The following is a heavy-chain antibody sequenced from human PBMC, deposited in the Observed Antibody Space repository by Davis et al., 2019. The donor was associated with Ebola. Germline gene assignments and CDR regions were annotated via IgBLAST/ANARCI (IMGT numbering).Heavy chain of an antibody. CDR3: ASGSGWYLAYYYYGMDV. D-gene: IGHD6-19*01. Sequence: AASVKVSCKASGYTFTSYDINWVRQATGQGLEWMGWINPNSGNTGYAQKLQGRVTITADKSTSTAYMELSSLRSEDTAVYYCASGSGWYLAYYYYGMDVWGQGTTVTVSS. V-gene: IGHV1-8*01. CDR1: GYTFTSYD. CDR2: INPNSGNT. J-gene: IGHJ6*02.